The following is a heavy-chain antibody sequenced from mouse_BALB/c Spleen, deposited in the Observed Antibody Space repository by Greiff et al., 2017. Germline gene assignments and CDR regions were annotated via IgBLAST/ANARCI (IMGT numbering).Heavy chain of an antibody. J-gene: IGHJ2*01. CDR3: DYYGSSYYFDY. CDR1: GYTFTSYW. D-gene: IGHD1-1*01. CDR2: INPSTGYT. V-gene: IGHV1-7*01. Sequence: QVQLQQSGAELAKPGASVKMSCKASGYTFTSYWMHWVKQRPGQGLEWIGYINPSTGYTEYNQKFKDKATLTADKSSSTAYMQLSSLTSEDSAVYYCDYYGSSYYFDYWGQGTTLTVSS.